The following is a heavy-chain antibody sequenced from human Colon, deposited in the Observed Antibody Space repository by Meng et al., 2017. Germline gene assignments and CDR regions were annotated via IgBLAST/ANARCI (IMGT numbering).Heavy chain of an antibody. D-gene: IGHD6-13*01. CDR2: IWYDGSNK. J-gene: IGHJ6*02. V-gene: IGHV3-33*01. CDR1: GFTFSSYG. Sequence: GESLKISCAASGFTFSSYGMHWVRQAPGKGLEWVAVIWYDGSNKYYADPVKGRFTISRDNSKNTLFLQMNSLRAEDTAVYYCARDWGCKAGRNYYFYYGMDVWGQGTTVTVSS. CDR3: ARDWGCKAGRNYYFYYGMDV.